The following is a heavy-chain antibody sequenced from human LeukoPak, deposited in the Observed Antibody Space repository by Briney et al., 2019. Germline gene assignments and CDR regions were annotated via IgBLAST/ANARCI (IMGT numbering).Heavy chain of an antibody. CDR2: IIPILGIA. V-gene: IGHV1-69*04. J-gene: IGHJ3*02. D-gene: IGHD5-12*01. Sequence: SVKVSCKASGGTFSSYAISWVRQAPGQGLEWMGRIIPILGIANYAQKSQGRVTITADKSTSTAYMELSSLRSEDTAVYYCARDPPIVATIGWDDAFDIWGQGTMVTVSS. CDR3: ARDPPIVATIGWDDAFDI. CDR1: GGTFSSYA.